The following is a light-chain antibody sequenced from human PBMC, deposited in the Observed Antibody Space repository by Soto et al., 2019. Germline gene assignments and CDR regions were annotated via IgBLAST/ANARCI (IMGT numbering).Light chain of an antibody. J-gene: IGLJ2*01. CDR3: GTWDSSLSAVV. V-gene: IGLV1-51*01. CDR2: DNN. CDR1: SSNIGNNY. Sequence: QSVLTQPPSVSAAPGQKVTISCSGSSSNIGNNYVSWYQQLPETAPKLLIYDNNKRPSGIPDRFSGSKSGTSATLGITGLQTGGEANYYCGTWDSSLSAVVFGGRTKLTVL.